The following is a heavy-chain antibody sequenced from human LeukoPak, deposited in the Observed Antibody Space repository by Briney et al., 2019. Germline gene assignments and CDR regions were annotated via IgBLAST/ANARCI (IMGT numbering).Heavy chain of an antibody. Sequence: SETLSLTCTVSGGSMKNLYWSWIRQPPGKTLEWIAYINDNGHSGYNPSLESRVTISVDTSKNHFSLRLRSVTAADTAVYYCARESADYVRGRFSDFWGQGILVTVSS. CDR1: GGSMKNLY. CDR3: ARESADYVRGRFSDF. J-gene: IGHJ4*02. CDR2: INDNGHS. D-gene: IGHD3-16*01. V-gene: IGHV4-59*12.